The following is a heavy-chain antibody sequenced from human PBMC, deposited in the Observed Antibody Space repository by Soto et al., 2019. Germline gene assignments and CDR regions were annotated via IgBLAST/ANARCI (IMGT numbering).Heavy chain of an antibody. D-gene: IGHD2-15*01. J-gene: IGHJ3*02. V-gene: IGHV3-9*01. CDR1: GFTFDDYA. CDR2: ISWNSVCI. Sequence: EVQLVESGGGLVQPGRSLRLSCAASGFTFDDYAMHWVRQAPGKGLEWVSGISWNSVCITYADSVKGRFTISRDNAKNSLYRQINSLRLGDTALSFCAKDIGGIYCGGGSSQRAGESDGFDIWGQGTVVTASS. CDR3: AKDIGGIYCGGGSSQRAGESDGFDI.